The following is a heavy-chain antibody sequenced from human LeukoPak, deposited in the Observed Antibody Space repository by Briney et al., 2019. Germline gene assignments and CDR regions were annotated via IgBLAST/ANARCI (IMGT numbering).Heavy chain of an antibody. D-gene: IGHD3-10*01. Sequence: GESLKISCKGSGYSFTSYWISWVRQMPGKGLEWMGRIDPSDSYTNYSPSFQGHVTISADKSISTAYLQWSSLKASDTAMYYCARQAARLWFGELLVRDDALDIWGQGTMVTVSS. CDR1: GYSFTSYW. CDR3: ARQAARLWFGELLVRDDALDI. V-gene: IGHV5-10-1*01. J-gene: IGHJ3*02. CDR2: IDPSDSYT.